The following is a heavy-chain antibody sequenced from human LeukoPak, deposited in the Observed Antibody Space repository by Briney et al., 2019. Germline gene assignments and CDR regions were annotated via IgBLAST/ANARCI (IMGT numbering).Heavy chain of an antibody. CDR3: ARSGSYDAFDI. V-gene: IGHV3-33*01. CDR1: GFTFSSYG. D-gene: IGHD1-26*01. CDR2: IWYDGSNK. Sequence: PGGSLRLSCAASGFTFSSYGMHWVRQAPGKGLEWVAVIWYDGSNKYYADSVKGRFTISRDNSKNTLYLQMNSLRAEDTAVYYCARSGSYDAFDIWGQGTMVTVSS. J-gene: IGHJ3*02.